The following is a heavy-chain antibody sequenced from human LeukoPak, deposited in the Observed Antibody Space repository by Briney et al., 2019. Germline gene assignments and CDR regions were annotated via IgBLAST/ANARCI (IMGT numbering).Heavy chain of an antibody. D-gene: IGHD3-10*01. Sequence: ASVKVSCKASGYTFTNYHMHWVRQAPGQGLEWMGIINPSRGSTSYAQKFQGRVTMTGDTSTSTVYMELSSLRSEDTAVYYCVREYYGSGMHAFDIWGQGTMVTVSS. CDR1: GYTFTNYH. CDR2: INPSRGST. V-gene: IGHV1-46*01. CDR3: VREYYGSGMHAFDI. J-gene: IGHJ3*02.